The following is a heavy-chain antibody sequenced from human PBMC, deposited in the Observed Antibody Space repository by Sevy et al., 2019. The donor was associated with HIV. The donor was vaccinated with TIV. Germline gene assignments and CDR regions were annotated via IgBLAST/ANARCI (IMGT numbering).Heavy chain of an antibody. J-gene: IGHJ6*02. CDR2: IIPIFGTA. V-gene: IGHV1-69*13. CDR1: GGTFSSYA. CDR3: ASQVGRYSSSWYVDYYYYGMDV. Sequence: ASVKVSCKASGGTFSSYAISWVRQAPGQGLEWMGGIIPIFGTANYAQKFQGRVTFTADESTSTAYMELSSLRSEDTAVYYCASQVGRYSSSWYVDYYYYGMDVWGQGTTVTVS. D-gene: IGHD6-13*01.